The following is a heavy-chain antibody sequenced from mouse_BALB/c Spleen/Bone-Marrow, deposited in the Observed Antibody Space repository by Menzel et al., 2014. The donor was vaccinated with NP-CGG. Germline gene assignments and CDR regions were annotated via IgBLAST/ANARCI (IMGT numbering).Heavy chain of an antibody. CDR2: ISTYYGDA. Sequence: QVQLQQSGAELVRPGVSVKITCKGSGYTFTDYAMHWVKQSHAKSLEWIGVISTYYGDASYNQKFKGKATMTVDKSSSTAYMELARLTSEDSAIYYCARDAMDYWGQGTSVTVSS. V-gene: IGHV1S137*01. CDR1: GYTFTDYA. J-gene: IGHJ4*01. CDR3: ARDAMDY.